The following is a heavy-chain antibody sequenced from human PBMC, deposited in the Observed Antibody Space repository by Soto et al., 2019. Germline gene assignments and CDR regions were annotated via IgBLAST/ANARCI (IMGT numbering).Heavy chain of an antibody. CDR1: GFTFSSYG. Sequence: HPGGSLRLSCAASGFTFSSYGMHWVRQAPGKGLEWVAVISYDGSNKYYADSVKGRFTISRDNSKNTLYLQMNSLRAEDTAVYYCAKENYYDSSGYNLPFGFYGMDVWGQGTTVTVSS. J-gene: IGHJ6*02. D-gene: IGHD3-22*01. CDR2: ISYDGSNK. V-gene: IGHV3-30*18. CDR3: AKENYYDSSGYNLPFGFYGMDV.